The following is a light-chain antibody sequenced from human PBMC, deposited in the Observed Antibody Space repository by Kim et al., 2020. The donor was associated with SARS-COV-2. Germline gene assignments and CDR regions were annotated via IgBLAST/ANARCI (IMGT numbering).Light chain of an antibody. J-gene: IGLJ3*02. V-gene: IGLV2-23*02. CDR2: EVT. CDR1: SSDVGSYNL. Sequence: PGQSITISCTGTSSDVGSYNLVSWYQQYPGKAPKLIIYEVTKRPSGVSGRFSGSKSGSTASLTISGLQAEDEADYYCCSYAGSPWVFGGGTKVTVL. CDR3: CSYAGSPWV.